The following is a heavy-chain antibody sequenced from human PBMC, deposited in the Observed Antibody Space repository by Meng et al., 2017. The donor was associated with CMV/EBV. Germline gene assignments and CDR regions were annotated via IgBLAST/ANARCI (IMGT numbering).Heavy chain of an antibody. CDR3: ARVSRVCSSISCYIRYYFDY. CDR2: MNPNSGNT. D-gene: IGHD2-2*02. Sequence: ASVKVSCKTSGYTFIDFHMNWVRQAPGQGLEWMGWMNPNSGNTGYAQKFQGRVTMTRNTSISTAYMELSSLRSEDTAVYYCARVSRVCSSISCYIRYYFDYWGQGTLVTVSS. CDR1: GYTFIDFH. V-gene: IGHV1-8*02. J-gene: IGHJ4*02.